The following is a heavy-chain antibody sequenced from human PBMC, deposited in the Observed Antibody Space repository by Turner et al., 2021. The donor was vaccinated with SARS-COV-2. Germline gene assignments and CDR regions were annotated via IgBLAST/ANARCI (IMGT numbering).Heavy chain of an antibody. CDR2: ISRSSSYI. D-gene: IGHD3-22*01. V-gene: IGHV3-21*01. Sequence: VQLVESGGGLLKPGWSLRLSCAASGVPFSSYSMNWVRQAPGKGLEWVSSISRSSSYIYYEDSVKGRFTISRDNAKNSLYLQMNSLKAEDTAVYYCARARWDYYDSSGYYPNAFDIWGQGTMVTVSS. CDR1: GVPFSSYS. J-gene: IGHJ3*02. CDR3: ARARWDYYDSSGYYPNAFDI.